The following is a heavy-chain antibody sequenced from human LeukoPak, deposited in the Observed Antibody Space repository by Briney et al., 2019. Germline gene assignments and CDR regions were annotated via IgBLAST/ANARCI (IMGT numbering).Heavy chain of an antibody. V-gene: IGHV4-59*01. CDR1: GGSFSSYY. Sequence: PSETLSLTCTVSGGSFSSYYWSWIRQPPGKGLEGIGYICYSGSTNYNPSLKSRVTISVDTSKNQFSLKLSSVTAEDTAVYYCAGNYYDSSGDIWVDYWGQGTVVTVSS. D-gene: IGHD3-22*01. CDR3: AGNYYDSSGDIWVDY. CDR2: ICYSGST. J-gene: IGHJ4*02.